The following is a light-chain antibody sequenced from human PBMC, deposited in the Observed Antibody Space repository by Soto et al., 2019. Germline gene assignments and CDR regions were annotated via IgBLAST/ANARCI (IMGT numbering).Light chain of an antibody. CDR3: QQHGTSPIT. V-gene: IGKV3-20*01. Sequence: EIVMTQSPATLSVSPGERATLSCRASQSVSSSYLAWYQQKPGQTPRLLVYGASNRATGIPDRFSGSGSGADFTLTISRLEPDDFAVYYCQQHGTSPITFGQGTRLEIK. J-gene: IGKJ5*01. CDR2: GAS. CDR1: QSVSSSY.